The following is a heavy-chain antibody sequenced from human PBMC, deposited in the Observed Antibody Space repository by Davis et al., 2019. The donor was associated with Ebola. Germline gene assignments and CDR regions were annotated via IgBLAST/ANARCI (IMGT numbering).Heavy chain of an antibody. CDR3: ARDGKQWLVFDY. CDR1: GFTFSSYG. J-gene: IGHJ4*02. V-gene: IGHV3-33*01. D-gene: IGHD6-19*01. CDR2: IWYDGSNK. Sequence: GGSLRLSCAASGFTFSSYGMHWVRQAPGKGLEWVAVIWYDGSNKYYADSVKGRFTVSRDNSKNTFYLQMNTLRPEDTAVYYCARDGKQWLVFDYWGQGALVTVSS.